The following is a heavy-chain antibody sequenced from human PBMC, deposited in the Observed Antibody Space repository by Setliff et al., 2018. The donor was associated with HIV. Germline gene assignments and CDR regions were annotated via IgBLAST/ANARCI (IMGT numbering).Heavy chain of an antibody. Sequence: ASVKVSCKASGYIFTVYHIHWVRQAPGQGLEWMGWINPNNGDTKYAHKFQGRVTMTRDTSITTAYMDLDRRSYDDTAVYYCAKGGGYCTNGLWFNRWFDPCGQGTVVTVSS. CDR1: GYIFTVYH. J-gene: IGHJ5*02. CDR3: AKGGGYCTNGLWFNRWFDP. V-gene: IGHV1-2*02. D-gene: IGHD2-8*01. CDR2: INPNNGDT.